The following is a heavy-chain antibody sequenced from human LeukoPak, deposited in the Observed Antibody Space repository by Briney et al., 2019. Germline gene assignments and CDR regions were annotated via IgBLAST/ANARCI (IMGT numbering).Heavy chain of an antibody. Sequence: PGGSLRLSCTAAGFTFSSYWMTWVRRAPGKGLEWVANIKQDGSVKYYVASVKGRFTISRDNAKNSLYLQMNSLRAEDTAVYYCASLAVVTGGNWGQGTLVTVSS. J-gene: IGHJ4*02. D-gene: IGHD2-21*02. V-gene: IGHV3-7*02. CDR1: GFTFSSYW. CDR3: ASLAVVTGGN. CDR2: IKQDGSVK.